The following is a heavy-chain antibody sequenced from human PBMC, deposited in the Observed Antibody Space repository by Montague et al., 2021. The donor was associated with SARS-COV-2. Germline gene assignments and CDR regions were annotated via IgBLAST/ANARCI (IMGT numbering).Heavy chain of an antibody. V-gene: IGHV4-39*01. J-gene: IGHJ3*02. CDR2: IYYSGST. CDR3: AMRGGALDAFDI. D-gene: IGHD4-17*01. CDR1: GGSIRTSSYY. Sequence: SEILSLTYTVSGGSIRTSSYYWGWIRQPPGKGLDWIGSIYYSGSTYYNPSLKSRVTISVDTSKNQFSLKLSSVTAADTAVYYCAMRGGALDAFDIWGQGTMVIVSS.